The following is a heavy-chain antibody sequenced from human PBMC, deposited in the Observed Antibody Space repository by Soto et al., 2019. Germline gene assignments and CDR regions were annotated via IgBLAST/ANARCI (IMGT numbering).Heavy chain of an antibody. CDR2: INPNSGGT. J-gene: IGHJ6*02. CDR3: ARGIAAAGTPYNSYGMEV. Sequence: SGAGSRETAVYPYITYHIRRFGQPPGQGLERKGWINPNSGGTNYAQKLQGGVTMTRDTSISTAYRERSRLKSDDTAVYYCARGIAAAGTPYNSYGMEVWVQGTTVTVSS. D-gene: IGHD6-13*01. CDR1: VYPYITYH. V-gene: IGHV1-2*02.